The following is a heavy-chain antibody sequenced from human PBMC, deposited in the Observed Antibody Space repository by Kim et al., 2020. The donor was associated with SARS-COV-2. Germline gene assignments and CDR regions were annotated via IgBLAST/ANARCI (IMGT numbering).Heavy chain of an antibody. CDR1: GGSISSSNC. V-gene: IGHV4-4*02. J-gene: IGHJ4*02. Sequence: SETLSLTCAVSGGSISSSNCWSWVRLPPGTGLWWIGEMCHSGSTNYNPSLKSRVTISADKSKNQFSLKLTSVTAADTAVYYCASAISRTVDYWGQGILVTVSS. CDR2: MCHSGST. CDR3: ASAISRTVDY. D-gene: IGHD3-9*01.